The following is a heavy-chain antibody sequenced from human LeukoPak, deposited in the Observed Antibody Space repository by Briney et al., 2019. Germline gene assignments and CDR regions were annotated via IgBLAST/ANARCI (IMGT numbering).Heavy chain of an antibody. D-gene: IGHD6-13*01. J-gene: IGHJ4*02. CDR1: GFTVSSNH. Sequence: GGSLRLSCAASGFTVSSNHMSWVRQAPGKGLEWVSVIYSGGSTYYADSVKGRFTISRDSAKNSLYLQMNSLRAEDTAVYYCARGPYSSNWYVDYWGQGTLVTVSS. CDR2: IYSGGST. V-gene: IGHV3-53*01. CDR3: ARGPYSSNWYVDY.